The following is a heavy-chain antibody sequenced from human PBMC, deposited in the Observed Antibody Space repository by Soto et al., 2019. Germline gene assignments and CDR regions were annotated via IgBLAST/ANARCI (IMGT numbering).Heavy chain of an antibody. CDR1: GDSISSGDYY. D-gene: IGHD1-26*01. J-gene: IGHJ5*02. CDR2: IYYSGNT. V-gene: IGHV4-30-4*01. Sequence: SETLSLTCTVSGDSISSGDYYWSWIRQPPGKGLEWIGCIYYSGNTYYNPSLKSRVTISVDTSKNQFSLKLSSVTAADTAVYYCAREEGLLNWFDPWGQGTLVTVSS. CDR3: AREEGLLNWFDP.